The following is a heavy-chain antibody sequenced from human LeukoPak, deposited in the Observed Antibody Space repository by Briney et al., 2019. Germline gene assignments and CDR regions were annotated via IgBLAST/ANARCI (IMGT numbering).Heavy chain of an antibody. J-gene: IGHJ4*02. CDR3: ARHRSSGSYPLDY. Sequence: PSETLSLTCTVSGGSISTYFWSWIRQPPRKGLEWIGHIYFSGSTNYNPSLKSRVTISVDTSKNQFSLKLSSVTAADTAVYYCARHRSSGSYPLDYWGQGILVTVSS. CDR1: GGSISTYF. D-gene: IGHD3-22*01. V-gene: IGHV4-59*08. CDR2: IYFSGST.